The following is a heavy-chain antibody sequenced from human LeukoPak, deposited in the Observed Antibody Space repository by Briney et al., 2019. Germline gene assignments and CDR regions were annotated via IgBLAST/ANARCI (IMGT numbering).Heavy chain of an antibody. Sequence: PSETLSLTCAVYGGSFSGYYWSWIRQPPGKGLEWIGSIYYSGSTYYNPSLKSRVTISVDTSKNQFSLKLSSVTAADTAVYYCARGQPYYYDSSGAFDYWGQGTLVTVSS. D-gene: IGHD3-22*01. CDR3: ARGQPYYYDSSGAFDY. CDR2: IYYSGST. V-gene: IGHV4-34*01. CDR1: GGSFSGYY. J-gene: IGHJ4*02.